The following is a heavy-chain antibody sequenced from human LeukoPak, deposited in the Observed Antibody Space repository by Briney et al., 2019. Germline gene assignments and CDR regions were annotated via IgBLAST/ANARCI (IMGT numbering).Heavy chain of an antibody. J-gene: IGHJ4*02. CDR1: GFTISTNY. V-gene: IGHV3-66*02. CDR2: IYSAGST. CDR3: AREGGSGSYGYDY. Sequence: GGSLRLSCAASGFTISTNYISWVRQAPGKGLEWVSVIYSAGSTYYADSVKGRFTISRDNSKNTVYLQMNSLRPDDTAVYYCAREGGSGSYGYDYWGQGTLVTVSS. D-gene: IGHD3-10*01.